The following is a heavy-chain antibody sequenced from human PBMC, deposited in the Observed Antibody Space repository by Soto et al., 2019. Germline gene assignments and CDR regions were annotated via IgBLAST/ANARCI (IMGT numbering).Heavy chain of an antibody. Sequence: EVNLLESGGGLVQPGGSMRLSCEASGFPFWTYSMSWVRQAPRKGLEWVSGISGSGTATSYTDSVTRRFTCSRDNSKDTLFLQTNTLRVEDTAVYYCAKARLYANNGYNSDGFDVWGPGTAVTVSS. CDR1: GFPFWTYS. V-gene: IGHV3-23*01. J-gene: IGHJ3*01. CDR3: AKARLYANNGYNSDGFDV. CDR2: ISGSGTAT. D-gene: IGHD1-20*01.